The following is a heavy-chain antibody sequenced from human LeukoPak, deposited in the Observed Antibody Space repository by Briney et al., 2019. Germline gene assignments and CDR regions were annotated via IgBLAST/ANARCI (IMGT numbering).Heavy chain of an antibody. V-gene: IGHV1-8*01. D-gene: IGHD6-13*01. J-gene: IGHJ4*02. CDR3: ARDYVLAAAGY. Sequence: ASVKVSCKASGYTFTSYDINWVRQAPGQGLEWMGWMNPNSGNTDYAQKFQGRVTMTRNTSISTAYMELSSLRSEDTAVYYCARDYVLAAAGYWGQGTLVTVSS. CDR1: GYTFTSYD. CDR2: MNPNSGNT.